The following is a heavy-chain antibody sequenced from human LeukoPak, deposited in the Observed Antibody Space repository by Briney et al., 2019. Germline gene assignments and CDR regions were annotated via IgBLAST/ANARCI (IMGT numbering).Heavy chain of an antibody. CDR3: AKSGYNRFDY. D-gene: IGHD5-24*01. CDR1: GYSISSGYY. Sequence: SETLSLTCTVSGYSISSGYYWGWIRQPPGKGLEWIGSIHHSGSTNYNPSLKSRVTISLDTSKNQFSLKLSSVTAADTAVYYCAKSGYNRFDYWGQGTLVTVSS. CDR2: IHHSGST. J-gene: IGHJ4*02. V-gene: IGHV4-38-2*02.